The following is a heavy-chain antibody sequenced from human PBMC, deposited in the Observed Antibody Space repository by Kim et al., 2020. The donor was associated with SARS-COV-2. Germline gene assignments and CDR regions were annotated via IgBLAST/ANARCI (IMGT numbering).Heavy chain of an antibody. J-gene: IGHJ6*01. Sequence: GGSLRLSCAASGFTFSSYAMSWVRQAPGKGLEWVSAISGSGGSTYYADSVKGRFTISRDNSKNTLYLQMNSLRAEDTAVYYCAKDLESKWFGAILSKYYYYGMDVWGPRDHGHRLL. CDR1: GFTFSSYA. CDR2: ISGSGGST. CDR3: AKDLESKWFGAILSKYYYYGMDV. D-gene: IGHD3-10*01. V-gene: IGHV3-23*01.